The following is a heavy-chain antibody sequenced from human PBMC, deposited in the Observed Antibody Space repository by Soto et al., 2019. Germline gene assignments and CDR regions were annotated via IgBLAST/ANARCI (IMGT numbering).Heavy chain of an antibody. CDR2: INPNSGDT. D-gene: IGHD5-18*01. Sequence: QVQLVQSGAEMKKLGASVKVSCKASGYTFTAYYIHWVRQAPGQGLEWVGWINPNSGDTNYAQRFQGWVTMTGDTSVSTAYMDLTRLRSDDTAVYYCARGGYTYGYGLDYWGQGTLVTVSS. V-gene: IGHV1-2*04. CDR1: GYTFTAYY. CDR3: ARGGYTYGYGLDY. J-gene: IGHJ4*02.